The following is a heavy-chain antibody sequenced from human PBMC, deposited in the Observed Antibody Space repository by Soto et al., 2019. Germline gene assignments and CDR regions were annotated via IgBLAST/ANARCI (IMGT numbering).Heavy chain of an antibody. CDR1: GLSLNNGKLG. CDR3: ALRKECSRTYRYLASFDP. CDR2: IFSSDDK. J-gene: IGHJ5*02. V-gene: IGHV2-26*01. D-gene: IGHD2-2*01. Sequence: SGPTLVNPTATLTLTCTVSGLSLNNGKLGVSWIRQPPGKALEWLAHIFSSDDKSYSTSLRSRLTISKDTSRSQVVLTRTNLDPMDSGKYYCALRKECSRTYRYLASFDPWGQGTLVTVAS.